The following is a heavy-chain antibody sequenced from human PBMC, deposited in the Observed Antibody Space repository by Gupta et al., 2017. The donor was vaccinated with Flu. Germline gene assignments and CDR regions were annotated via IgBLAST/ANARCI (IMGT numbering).Heavy chain of an antibody. Sequence: QVQLVYSGGGVVEPGRSLRLSCAASGFTFSGYAMHWVSQAPGKGLEWVAVIVDDGSNKYYAESVKGRGTSTRDNSKNTLDLQRNRLKIEESAVSFCARDFYDITDHSDHYYYGMGVGRQGTTVTVFS. CDR1: GFTFSGYA. D-gene: IGHD3-22*01. V-gene: IGHV3-33*01. CDR3: ARDFYDITDHSDHYYYGMGV. CDR2: IVDDGSNK. J-gene: IGHJ6*02.